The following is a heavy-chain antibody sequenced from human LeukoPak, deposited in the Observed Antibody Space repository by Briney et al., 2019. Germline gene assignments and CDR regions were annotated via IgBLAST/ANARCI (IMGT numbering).Heavy chain of an antibody. V-gene: IGHV3-48*04. CDR1: GFTFSTYG. J-gene: IGHJ6*02. Sequence: GGSLRLSCAASGFTFSTYGMHWVRQAPGKGLEWVSYISSSSSTIYYADSVKGRFTISRDNAKNSLYLQMNSLRAEDTAVYYCARKVPDYYYGMDVWGQGTTVTVSS. CDR3: ARKVPDYYYGMDV. D-gene: IGHD2-2*01. CDR2: ISSSSSTI.